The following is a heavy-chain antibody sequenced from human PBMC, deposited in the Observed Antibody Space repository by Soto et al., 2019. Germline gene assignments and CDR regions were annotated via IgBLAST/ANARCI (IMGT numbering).Heavy chain of an antibody. CDR3: ARDREQQLVLGWFDP. J-gene: IGHJ5*02. D-gene: IGHD6-13*01. V-gene: IGHV3-33*01. CDR2: IWYDGSNK. Sequence: GGPLRLSCAASGFTFSSYGMHWVRQAPGKGLEWVAVIWYDGSNKYYADSVKGRFTISRDNSKNTLYLQMNSLRAEDTAVYYCARDREQQLVLGWFDPWGQGTLVTVSS. CDR1: GFTFSSYG.